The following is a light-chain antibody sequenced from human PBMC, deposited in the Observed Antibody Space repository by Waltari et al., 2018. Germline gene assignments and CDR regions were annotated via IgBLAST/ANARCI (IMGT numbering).Light chain of an antibody. J-gene: IGKJ1*01. CDR3: QHLGT. CDR1: QGISSY. Sequence: DIQLTQSPSFLSASVGDRVTITCRASQGISSYLAWYQQKPGKAPNLLIYGVSTLQSGVPSRFSGSGSGTEFTLTVSSLQPEDFATYYCQHLGTFGQGTKVEIK. V-gene: IGKV1-9*01. CDR2: GVS.